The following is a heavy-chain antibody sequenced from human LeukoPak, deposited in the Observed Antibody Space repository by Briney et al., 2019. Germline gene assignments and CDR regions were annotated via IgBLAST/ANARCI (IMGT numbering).Heavy chain of an antibody. CDR1: GGSFSGYY. CDR2: INHSGST. J-gene: IGHJ3*01. Sequence: SETLSLTCAVYGGSFSGYYWSWIRQPPGKGLEWIGEINHSGSTNYNPSLKSRVTISVDTSKNQFSLKLSSVTAADTAVYYCAREGGLGSYYPRALWGQGTMVTVSS. CDR3: AREGGLGSYYPRAL. D-gene: IGHD3-10*01. V-gene: IGHV4-34*01.